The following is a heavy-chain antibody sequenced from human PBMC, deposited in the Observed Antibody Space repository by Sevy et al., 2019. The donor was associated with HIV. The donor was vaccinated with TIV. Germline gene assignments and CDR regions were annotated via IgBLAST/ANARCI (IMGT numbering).Heavy chain of an antibody. V-gene: IGHV1-18*01. D-gene: IGHD6-13*01. CDR2: ISVNNGNR. CDR3: ARVVMCSSWPCFDY. CDR1: GYTFTTYA. J-gene: IGHJ4*01. Sequence: ASVKVSCKASGYTFTTYAITWVRQAPGEGLEWMGWISVNNGNRNYAQKVQDRVTMTTDTSTNTAYMELRSLRSDDTAMYYCARVVMCSSWPCFDYWGHGTLVTVSS.